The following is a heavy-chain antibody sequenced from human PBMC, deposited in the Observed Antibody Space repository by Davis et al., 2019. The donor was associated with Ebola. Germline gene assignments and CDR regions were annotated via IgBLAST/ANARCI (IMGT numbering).Heavy chain of an antibody. Sequence: GESLKISCVVSGFIVSDKYMSWVRQAPGKGLEWVSVLYTDGRTYHSDSVRGRFTISRDDSKNTLYLQMNSLRAEDTALYYCTTTTYYYWYFDLWGRGTLVTVSS. J-gene: IGHJ2*01. CDR3: TTTTYYYWYFDL. D-gene: IGHD1-1*01. V-gene: IGHV3-53*01. CDR1: GFIVSDKY. CDR2: LYTDGRT.